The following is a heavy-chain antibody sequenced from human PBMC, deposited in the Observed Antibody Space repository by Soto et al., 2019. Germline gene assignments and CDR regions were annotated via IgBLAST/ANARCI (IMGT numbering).Heavy chain of an antibody. D-gene: IGHD6-19*01. CDR1: GFTFSSYG. CDR3: ARDRYSSGWYDLDY. J-gene: IGHJ4*02. V-gene: IGHV3-33*01. CDR2: IWYDGSNK. Sequence: QVQLVESGGGVVQPGRSLRLSCAASGFTFSSYGMHWVRQAPGKGLAWVAVIWYDGSNKYYADSVKGRFTISRDNSKNTLYLQMNSLRAEDTAGYYCARDRYSSGWYDLDYWGQGTLVTVSS.